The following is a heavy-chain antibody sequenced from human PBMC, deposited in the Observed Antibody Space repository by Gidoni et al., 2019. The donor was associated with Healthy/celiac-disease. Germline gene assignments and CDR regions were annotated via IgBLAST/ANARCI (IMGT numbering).Heavy chain of an antibody. D-gene: IGHD5-18*01. CDR3: ARNGYSYKPFDY. Sequence: QLQLPESDPGLVKPSETLSLTCTVSGGSISSRSYYWGWIRPPPGKGLEWMGSIYYSGSTYYNPYLKSRVTISVDTSKNQFSLKLSSVTAAETAVYYCARNGYSYKPFDYWGQGNLVTVSS. V-gene: IGHV4-39*01. CDR2: IYYSGST. CDR1: GGSISSRSYY. J-gene: IGHJ4*02.